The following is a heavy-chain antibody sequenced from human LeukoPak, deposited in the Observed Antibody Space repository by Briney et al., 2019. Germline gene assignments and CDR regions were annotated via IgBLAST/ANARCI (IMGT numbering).Heavy chain of an antibody. Sequence: GGSLRLSCAASGFTFSSSAMHWVRQAPGKGLEWVAVISYDGSNKYYADSVKGRFTISRDNSKNTLYLQTNSLRAEDTAVYYCARGEQYSSSLQSWGQGTLVTVSS. CDR3: ARGEQYSSSLQS. D-gene: IGHD6-13*01. CDR2: ISYDGSNK. J-gene: IGHJ5*02. CDR1: GFTFSSSA. V-gene: IGHV3-30-3*01.